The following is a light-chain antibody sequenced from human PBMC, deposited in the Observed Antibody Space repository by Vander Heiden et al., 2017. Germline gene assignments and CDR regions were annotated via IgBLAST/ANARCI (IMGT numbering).Light chain of an antibody. Sequence: IVLTQPPRTLSLSPGERATLSCRASQSVSSSYLALYQQKPGQAPRLLIYGASSRATGIPDRFSGSGSGTDFTLTISRLEPEDFAVYYCQQYGSSPPRYTFGQGTKLEIK. CDR1: QSVSSSY. CDR3: QQYGSSPPRYT. CDR2: GAS. V-gene: IGKV3-20*01. J-gene: IGKJ2*01.